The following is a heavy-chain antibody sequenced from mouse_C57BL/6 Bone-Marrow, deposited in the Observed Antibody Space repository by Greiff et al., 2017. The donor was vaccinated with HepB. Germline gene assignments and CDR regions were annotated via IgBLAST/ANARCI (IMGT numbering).Heavy chain of an antibody. J-gene: IGHJ3*01. CDR1: GYTFTSYW. Sequence: QVQLQQPGAELVKPGASVKLSCKASGYTFTSYWMHWVKQRPGQGLAWIGMIHPNSGSTNYNEQFKSKATLTVDKSSSTAYMQLSILTSEDSAVYYCAREEEPYHYERFAYWGQGTLVTVSA. D-gene: IGHD2-4*01. CDR2: IHPNSGST. V-gene: IGHV1-64*01. CDR3: AREEEPYHYERFAY.